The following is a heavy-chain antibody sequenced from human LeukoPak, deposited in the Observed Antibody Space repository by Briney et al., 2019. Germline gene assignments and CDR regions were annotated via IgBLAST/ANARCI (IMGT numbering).Heavy chain of an antibody. CDR2: IYYSGST. CDR3: ARDLWREDAFDI. D-gene: IGHD2-21*01. Sequence: SETLSLTCTVSGGSISSYYWSWIRQPPGKGLEWIGYIYYSGSTDYNPSLKSRVTISVDTSKNQFSLKLSSVTAADTAEYYCARDLWREDAFDIWGQGTMVTVSS. J-gene: IGHJ3*02. CDR1: GGSISSYY. V-gene: IGHV4-59*01.